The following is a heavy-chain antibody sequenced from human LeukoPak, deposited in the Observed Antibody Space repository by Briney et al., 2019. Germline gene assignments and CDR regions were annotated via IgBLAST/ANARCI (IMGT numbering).Heavy chain of an antibody. CDR2: INHSGST. D-gene: IGHD3-22*01. Sequence: PSETLSLTCAVYGGSFSGYYWSWIRQPPGKGLEWIGEINHSGSTNYNPSLKSRVTISVDTSKNQFSLKLSSVTAADTAVYYCARGRKYPNYYDSSGYYPYWGQGTLVTVSS. CDR1: GGSFSGYY. J-gene: IGHJ4*02. V-gene: IGHV4-34*01. CDR3: ARGRKYPNYYDSSGYYPY.